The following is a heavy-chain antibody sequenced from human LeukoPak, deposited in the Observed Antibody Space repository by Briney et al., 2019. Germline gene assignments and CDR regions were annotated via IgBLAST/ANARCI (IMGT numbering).Heavy chain of an antibody. D-gene: IGHD3-16*01. CDR1: GGSISSTSYY. CDR2: IYYSGST. V-gene: IGHV4-39*07. J-gene: IGHJ3*02. Sequence: PSETLSLTCTVSGGSISSTSYYWGWIRQPPGKGLEWIGTIYYSGSTYYNPSLKSRLTISVDTSKNQFSLRLTSVTAADTAVYYCARVTGEGVDAFDIWGQGTMVTVSS. CDR3: ARVTGEGVDAFDI.